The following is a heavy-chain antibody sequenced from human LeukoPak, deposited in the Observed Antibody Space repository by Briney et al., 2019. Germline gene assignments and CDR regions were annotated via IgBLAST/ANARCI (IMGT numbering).Heavy chain of an antibody. Sequence: PGGSLRFSCAASGFTFSSYDMHWVRQATGKGLEWVSAIGTAGDTYYPGSVKGRFTISRENAKNSLYLQMNSLRAGDTAVYYCARGGVAAAGTSSWFDPWGQGTLVTVSS. D-gene: IGHD6-13*01. CDR3: ARGGVAAAGTSSWFDP. V-gene: IGHV3-13*01. CDR2: IGTAGDT. J-gene: IGHJ5*02. CDR1: GFTFSSYD.